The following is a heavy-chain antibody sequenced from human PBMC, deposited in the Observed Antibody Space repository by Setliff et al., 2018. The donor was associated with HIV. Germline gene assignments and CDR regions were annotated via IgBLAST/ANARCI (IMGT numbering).Heavy chain of an antibody. CDR1: GYSFTSYW. CDR3: ASSITVAGGRSFYYYAMDV. Sequence: PGESLKISCKASGYSFTSYWTGWVRQMPGKGLEWMGIINPGDSDIRYSPSFRGQVTISVDKSINTAYLQWSSLKASDTAMYYCASSITVAGGRSFYYYAMDVWGQGTTVTVS. V-gene: IGHV5-51*01. D-gene: IGHD1-20*01. CDR2: INPGDSDI. J-gene: IGHJ6*02.